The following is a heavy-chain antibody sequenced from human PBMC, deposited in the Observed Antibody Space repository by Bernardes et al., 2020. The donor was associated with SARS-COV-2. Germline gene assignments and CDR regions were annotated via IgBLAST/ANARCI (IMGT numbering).Heavy chain of an antibody. CDR3: ARELRVFAIIVGDHNYGMDV. CDR2: IYYSGST. V-gene: IGHV4-59*01. J-gene: IGHJ6*02. Sequence: SETLSLTCTVSGGSISGYFWSWIRQPPGKGLEWIGYIYYSGSTNYNPSLKSRVTISLDTSKDQFSLKLSSVTAADTAVYYCARELRVFAIIVGDHNYGMDVWGQGTTVTVSS. D-gene: IGHD1-26*01. CDR1: GGSISGYF.